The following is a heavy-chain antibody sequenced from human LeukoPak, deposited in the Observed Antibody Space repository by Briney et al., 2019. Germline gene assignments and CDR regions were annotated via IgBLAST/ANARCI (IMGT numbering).Heavy chain of an antibody. CDR2: IIPIFGTA. D-gene: IGHD6-19*01. CDR1: GGTFSSYA. V-gene: IGHV1-69*13. J-gene: IGHJ6*02. CDR3: ASADRAGWYVDYYYGMDV. Sequence: GASVQVSCKASGGTFSSYAISWVRQAPGQGLEWMGGIIPIFGTANYAQKFQGRVTITADESTSTAYMELSSLRSEDTAVYYCASADRAGWYVDYYYGMDVWGQGTTVTVSS.